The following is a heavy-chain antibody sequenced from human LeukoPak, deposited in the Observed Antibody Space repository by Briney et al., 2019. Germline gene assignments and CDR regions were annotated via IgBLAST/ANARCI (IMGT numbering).Heavy chain of an antibody. CDR1: GFTFSSYG. CDR2: IRYDGSNK. CDR3: AARPSAAFDD. V-gene: IGHV3-30*02. Sequence: GGSLRLSCAASGFTFSSYGMHWDRQAPSKGLEWVAFIRYDGSNKYHADSVKGLITISRDNSKNALYLQINSRRAEDTAVYYSAARPSAAFDDWGQGTLVTVSS. J-gene: IGHJ4*02.